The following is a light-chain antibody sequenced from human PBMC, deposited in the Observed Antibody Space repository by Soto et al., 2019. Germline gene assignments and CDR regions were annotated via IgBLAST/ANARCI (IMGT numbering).Light chain of an antibody. V-gene: IGLV2-23*02. CDR3: CSDVGPTTYYV. CDR1: SSDVGNYDL. CDR2: EVN. Sequence: QSVLTQPASVSGSPGQSITISCTGTSSDVGNYDLVSWFLHHPGKAPKLLIYEVNERPSGVSNRFSGSKSGNTASLTISGLQAEVEAEYYSCSDVGPTTYYVVVPGTKVPVL. J-gene: IGLJ1*01.